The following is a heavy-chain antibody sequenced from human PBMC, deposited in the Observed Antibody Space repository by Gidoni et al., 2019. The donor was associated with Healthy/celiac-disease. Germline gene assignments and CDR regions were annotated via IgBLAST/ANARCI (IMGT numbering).Heavy chain of an antibody. V-gene: IGHV3-20*04. D-gene: IGHD3-16*01. CDR1: GFTFGDYG. Sequence: EVQLVEPGGGVVRPGGSLRLSCAAPGFTFGDYGMSWVRQAPGKGLEWVSSINGNGGSTGYADSVKGRFTISRDNAKNSLYLQMNSLRAEDTALYYCARWADLFGGVPAFDIWGQGTMVTVSS. J-gene: IGHJ3*02. CDR3: ARWADLFGGVPAFDI. CDR2: INGNGGST.